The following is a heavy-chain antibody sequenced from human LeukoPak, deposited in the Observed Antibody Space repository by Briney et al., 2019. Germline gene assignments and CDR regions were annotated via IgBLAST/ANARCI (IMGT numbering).Heavy chain of an antibody. J-gene: IGHJ4*02. CDR3: ARDGRRYCSGGSCPQDY. Sequence: GRSLRLSCAASGFTFSSYAMHWVRQAPGKGLEWVAVISYDGSNKYYADSVKGRFTISRDNSKNTLYLQMNSLRAEDTAVYYCARDGRRYCSGGSCPQDYWGQGTLVTVSS. CDR1: GFTFSSYA. CDR2: ISYDGSNK. V-gene: IGHV3-30-3*01. D-gene: IGHD2-15*01.